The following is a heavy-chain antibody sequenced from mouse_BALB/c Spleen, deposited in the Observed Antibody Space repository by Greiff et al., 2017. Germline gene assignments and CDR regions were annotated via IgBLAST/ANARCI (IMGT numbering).Heavy chain of an antibody. V-gene: IGHV7-1*02. J-gene: IGHJ3*01. Sequence: EVNVVESGGGLVQPGGSLRLSCATSGFTFSDFYMEWVRQPPGKRLEWIAASRNRANDYTTEYSASVKGRFNVSRDTSQSILHLQMNALRAEDTAIYCCARDAGWDDWFAYWGQGTLVTVSA. CDR2: SRNRANDYTT. CDR3: ARDAGWDDWFAY. CDR1: GFTFSDFY. D-gene: IGHD4-1*01.